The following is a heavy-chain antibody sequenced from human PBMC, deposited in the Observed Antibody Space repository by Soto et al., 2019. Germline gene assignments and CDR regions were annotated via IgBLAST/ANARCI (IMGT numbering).Heavy chain of an antibody. V-gene: IGHV6-1*01. CDR3: ARIHSSSSSDMDV. CDR2: TYYRSKWYY. J-gene: IGHJ6*02. CDR1: GDSVSSNSAA. Sequence: QTGSVAWAISGDSVSSNSAACNWVRHSPSRGLEWLVRTYYRSKWYYGYAVSLKSRITINPDTSKNQCSLQLNSVTPEDTAVYSCARIHSSSSSDMDVWGQGTKVTVSS. D-gene: IGHD6-6*01.